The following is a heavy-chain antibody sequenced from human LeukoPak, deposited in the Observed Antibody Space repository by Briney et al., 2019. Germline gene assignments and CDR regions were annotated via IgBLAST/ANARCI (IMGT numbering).Heavy chain of an antibody. Sequence: SETLSLTCAVYGGSFSGYYWSWIRQPPGKVLEWIGEINHSGSTNYNPSLKSRVTISVDTSKNQFSLKLSSVTAADTAVYYCARWDCSSTSCSSGWFDPWGQGTLVTVSS. D-gene: IGHD2-2*01. V-gene: IGHV4-34*01. CDR3: ARWDCSSTSCSSGWFDP. CDR1: GGSFSGYY. CDR2: INHSGST. J-gene: IGHJ5*02.